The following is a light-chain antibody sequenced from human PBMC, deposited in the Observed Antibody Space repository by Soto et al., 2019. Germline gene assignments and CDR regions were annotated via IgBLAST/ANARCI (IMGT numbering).Light chain of an antibody. CDR3: LQHNSYPLT. Sequence: DIQMTQSPSSLSSSVGDRVTITCRASKGIRNDLGWYQQKPGKAPKRLIYAASSLQSGVPSRCSGSGSGPEVALPSSSMRPEDVATYYCLQHNSYPLTFGGGTRVELK. J-gene: IGKJ4*01. CDR2: AAS. CDR1: KGIRND. V-gene: IGKV1-17*01.